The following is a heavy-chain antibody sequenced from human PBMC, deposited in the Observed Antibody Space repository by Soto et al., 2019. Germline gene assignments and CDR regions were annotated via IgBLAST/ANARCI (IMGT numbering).Heavy chain of an antibody. D-gene: IGHD6-19*01. CDR1: GFMFSAYW. J-gene: IGHJ4*02. Sequence: PGGSLRLSCAASGFMFSAYWMSWVRQAPGKGRGWVGNIHGDGGKIYYVDSVKGRFTISRDNSKNTLYLQMHSLRAEDTAVYCCAKALSSGWPFDYWCQGTLVAVS. CDR2: IHGDGGKI. V-gene: IGHV3-7*03. CDR3: AKALSSGWPFDY.